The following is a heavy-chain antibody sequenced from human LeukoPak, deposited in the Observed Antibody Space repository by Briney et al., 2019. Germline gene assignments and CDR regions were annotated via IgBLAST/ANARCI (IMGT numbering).Heavy chain of an antibody. CDR1: GDSTTSYY. CDR3: AREDPRSAHFAY. V-gene: IGHV4-59*01. CDR2: SHHSGAT. J-gene: IGHJ4*02. Sequence: SETLSLTCTVSGDSTTSYYWSWIRQPPGKGLEWIGYSHHSGATNYNPSLNSRVTISIDTSKNQFSLKLSSVTAADTAVYYCAREDPRSAHFAYRGLGILVTVSA.